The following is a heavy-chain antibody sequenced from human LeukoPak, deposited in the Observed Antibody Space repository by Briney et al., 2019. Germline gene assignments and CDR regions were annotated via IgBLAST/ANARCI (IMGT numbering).Heavy chain of an antibody. D-gene: IGHD3-22*01. Sequence: GGSLRLSCAASGFTFDDYAMHWVRQAPGKGLEWVSGISWGSDSVDYADSVKGRFTISRDNAKNSLYLQMNSLRADDTALYYCARDYAEYTYYCDSSGQGFDYWGQGTLVTVSS. CDR2: ISWGSDSV. V-gene: IGHV3-9*01. CDR3: ARDYAEYTYYCDSSGQGFDY. CDR1: GFTFDDYA. J-gene: IGHJ4*02.